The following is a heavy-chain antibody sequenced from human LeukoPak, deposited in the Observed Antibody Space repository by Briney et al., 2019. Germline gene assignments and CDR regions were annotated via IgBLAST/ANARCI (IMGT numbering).Heavy chain of an antibody. D-gene: IGHD1-26*01. V-gene: IGHV4-34*01. CDR2: INHSGST. J-gene: IGHJ4*02. CDR3: ARDPGSSHYFDS. Sequence: SETLSLTCAVYGGSFSGYYWSWIRQPPGKGLEWIGEINHSGSTNYNPSLKSRVTISVDTSKNQFSLKLSSVTAADTAVYYCARDPGSSHYFDSWGQGTLVTVSS. CDR1: GGSFSGYY.